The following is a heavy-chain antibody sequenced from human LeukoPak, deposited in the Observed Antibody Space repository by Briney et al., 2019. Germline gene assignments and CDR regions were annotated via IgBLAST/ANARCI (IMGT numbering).Heavy chain of an antibody. D-gene: IGHD3-16*01. CDR3: FTEVPGGGY. Sequence: GGSLRLSCAASDFTLSNAWMNWVRQAPGKGLEWVGRIKSNSDGGTTNYAAPVKGRFAISRDDSKSTLYLQMNSLKTEDTAMYYCFTEVPGGGYWGQGTLVTVSS. CDR1: DFTLSNAW. CDR2: IKSNSDGGTT. V-gene: IGHV3-15*07. J-gene: IGHJ4*02.